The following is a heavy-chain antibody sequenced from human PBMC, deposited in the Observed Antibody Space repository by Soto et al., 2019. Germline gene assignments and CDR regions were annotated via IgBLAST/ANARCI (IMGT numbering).Heavy chain of an antibody. D-gene: IGHD2-21*02. Sequence: SETLSLPCAVYGGSFSGYYWSWIRQPPGKGLEWIGEINHSGSTNYNPSLKSRVTISVDTSKNQFSLKLSSVTAADTAVYYCARGPYCGGDCSPNWFDPWGQGTLVTVSS. CDR2: INHSGST. V-gene: IGHV4-34*01. CDR1: GGSFSGYY. J-gene: IGHJ5*02. CDR3: ARGPYCGGDCSPNWFDP.